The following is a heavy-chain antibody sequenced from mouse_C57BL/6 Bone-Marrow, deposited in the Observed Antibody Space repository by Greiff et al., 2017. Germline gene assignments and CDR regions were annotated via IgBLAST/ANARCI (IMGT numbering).Heavy chain of an antibody. CDR3: ARSKRRIEPFAY. V-gene: IGHV1-64*01. CDR2: IHPNSGST. J-gene: IGHJ3*01. CDR1: GYTFTSYW. Sequence: QVQLQQPGAELVKPGASVTLSCKASGYTFTSYWMHWVKQRPGQGLEWIGMIHPNSGSTNYNEKFKSKATLTVDKSSSTASMQLSSLTSKDSADYDGARSKRRIEPFAYWGQGTLVTVSA.